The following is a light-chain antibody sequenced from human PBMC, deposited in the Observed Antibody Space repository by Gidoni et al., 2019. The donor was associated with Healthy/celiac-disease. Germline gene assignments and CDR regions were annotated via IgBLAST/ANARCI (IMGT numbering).Light chain of an antibody. V-gene: IGKV2-28*01. J-gene: IGKJ3*01. CDR3: MQALQTPPT. CDR2: LGS. CDR1: QSLLHSNGYNY. Sequence: DLVRPQSPLSLPVTPGEPASISCRSSQSLLHSNGYNYLDWYLQKPGQSPQLLIYLGSNRASGVPDRFSGSGSGTDFTLKISRVEAEDVGVYYCMQALQTPPTFXPXTKVDIK.